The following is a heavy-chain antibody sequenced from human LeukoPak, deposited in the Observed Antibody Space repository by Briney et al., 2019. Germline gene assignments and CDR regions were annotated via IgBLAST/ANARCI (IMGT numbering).Heavy chain of an antibody. CDR3: AQIEAVGPLDY. V-gene: IGHV4-59*01. J-gene: IGHJ4*02. CDR1: GGSIGTNY. Sequence: PETLSLTCSVSGGSIGTNYWSWIRQPPGKGLEWIGYVYYSGSTNYKPSLKSRVTISVDTPKNQLSLRLSSVTAADTAVYYCAQIEAVGPLDYWGQGILVTVSS. CDR2: VYYSGST. D-gene: IGHD1-26*01.